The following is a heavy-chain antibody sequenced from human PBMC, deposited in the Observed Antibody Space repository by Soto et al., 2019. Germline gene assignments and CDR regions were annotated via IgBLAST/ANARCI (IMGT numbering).Heavy chain of an antibody. CDR3: ARHAPLGYCSGGSCLVWFDP. Sequence: GESLKISCKGSGYSFTSYWIGWVRQMPGKGLEWMGIIYPGDSDTRYSPSFQGQVTISADKSISTAYLQWSSLKASDTAMYYCARHAPLGYCSGGSCLVWFDPWGQGTLVTVSS. CDR2: IYPGDSDT. D-gene: IGHD2-15*01. J-gene: IGHJ5*02. V-gene: IGHV5-51*01. CDR1: GYSFTSYW.